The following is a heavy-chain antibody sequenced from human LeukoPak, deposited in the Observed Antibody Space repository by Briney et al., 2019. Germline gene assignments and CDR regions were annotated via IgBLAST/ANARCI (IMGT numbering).Heavy chain of an antibody. CDR3: ARDSPLYGGKGGAWFDP. CDR1: GGSISSYY. Sequence: SETLSLTCTVSGGSISSYYWSWIRQPAGKGLEWIGRIYTSGSTNYNPSLKSRVTISVDTSKNQFSLKLSSVTAADTAVYYCARDSPLYGGKGGAWFDPWGQGTLVTVSS. D-gene: IGHD4-23*01. V-gene: IGHV4-4*07. J-gene: IGHJ5*02. CDR2: IYTSGST.